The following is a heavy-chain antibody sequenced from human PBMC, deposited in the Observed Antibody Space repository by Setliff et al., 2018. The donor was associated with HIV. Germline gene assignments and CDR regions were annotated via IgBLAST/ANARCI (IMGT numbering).Heavy chain of an antibody. Sequence: PGGSLRLSCAASGFTFSNYARSWVRQAPGKGLEWVSIISASGGSTYYADSVKGRFTISRDKSKNTLYLQMNSLRAEDTAFYYCSKEKVTVLVVRGVIDSWGQGTLVTGSS. D-gene: IGHD3-10*01. J-gene: IGHJ4*02. CDR3: SKEKVTVLVVRGVIDS. V-gene: IGHV3-23*01. CDR2: ISASGGST. CDR1: GFTFSNYA.